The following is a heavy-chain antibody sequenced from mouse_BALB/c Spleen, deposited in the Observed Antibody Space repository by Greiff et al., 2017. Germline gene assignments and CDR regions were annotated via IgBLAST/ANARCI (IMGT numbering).Heavy chain of an antibody. CDR3: ARGNYGSSTGFAY. CDR1: GYAFSSSW. D-gene: IGHD1-1*01. CDR2: IYPGDGDT. Sequence: VQLQQSGPELVKPGASVKISCKASGYAFSSSWMNWVKQRPGQGLEWIGRIYPGDGDTNYNGKFKGKATLTADKSSSTAYMQLSSLTSVDSAVYFCARGNYGSSTGFAYWGQGTLVTVSA. V-gene: IGHV1-82*01. J-gene: IGHJ3*01.